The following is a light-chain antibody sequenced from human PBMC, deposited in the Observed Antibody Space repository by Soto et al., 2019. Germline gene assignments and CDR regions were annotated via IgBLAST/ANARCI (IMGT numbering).Light chain of an antibody. CDR2: VAS. V-gene: IGKV1-39*01. Sequence: GGGTVSSCASHNIINYLNWYQQKPGKAPQLLTYVASMLESGVPSRFSGSGSGSDFSLTISAQPLYDSAAYSCQQSWYAPSSFDPGTRLEIK. CDR1: HNIINY. CDR3: QQSWYAPSS. J-gene: IGKJ5*01.